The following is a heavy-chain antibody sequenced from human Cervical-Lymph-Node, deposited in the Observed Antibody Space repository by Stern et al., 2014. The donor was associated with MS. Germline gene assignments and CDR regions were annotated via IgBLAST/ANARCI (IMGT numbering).Heavy chain of an antibody. V-gene: IGHV3-33*01. CDR3: ARAPKGRRDGATTGILDF. CDR1: GFTFSTYG. CDR2: IWFDGSDK. J-gene: IGHJ4*02. D-gene: IGHD1-26*01. Sequence: QVQLVESGGGVVQPGRSLRLSCAASGFTFSTYGMHWVRQAPGKGLEWVAVIWFDGSDKHYADSVQGRFTISRDNSKNTLYLEMSSLRADDTAVYFCARAPKGRRDGATTGILDFWGQGTRVTVSS.